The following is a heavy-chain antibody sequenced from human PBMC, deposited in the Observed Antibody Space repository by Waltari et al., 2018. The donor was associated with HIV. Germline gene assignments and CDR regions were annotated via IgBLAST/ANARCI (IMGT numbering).Heavy chain of an antibody. Sequence: QVQLEQSGADVKKPGSSVKVSCKASGDTFSRFAFTWVRQAPGQGLEWMGGIIPLFGAPNYAQKFQGRVTITADESTYTAYMSLSSLTFDDTAVYYCARGATEGVATTSDFWGQGTLVSVSS. J-gene: IGHJ4*02. D-gene: IGHD1-26*01. CDR2: IIPLFGAP. V-gene: IGHV1-69*01. CDR3: ARGATEGVATTSDF. CDR1: GDTFSRFA.